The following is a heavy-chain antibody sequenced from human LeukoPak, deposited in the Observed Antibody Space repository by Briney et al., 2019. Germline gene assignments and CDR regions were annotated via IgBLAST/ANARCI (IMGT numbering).Heavy chain of an antibody. V-gene: IGHV4-61*02. CDR2: ISSSGST. Sequence: SETLSLTCTVSGDSISSGDYYWSWIRQPAGKGLEWIGRISSSGSTNYNPSLKSRVTISVDTSKNQFSLKLSSVTAADTAVYYCARARGYSGYDSRFDYWGQGTLVSVSS. J-gene: IGHJ4*02. CDR1: GDSISSGDYY. CDR3: ARARGYSGYDSRFDY. D-gene: IGHD5-12*01.